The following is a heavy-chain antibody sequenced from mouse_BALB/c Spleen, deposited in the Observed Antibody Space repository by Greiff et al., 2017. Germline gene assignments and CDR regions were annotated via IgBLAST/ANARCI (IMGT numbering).Heavy chain of an antibody. V-gene: IGHV1-5*01. CDR1: GYTFTSYW. Sequence: EVQLQQSGTVLARPGASVKMSCKASGYTFTSYWMHWVKQRPGQGLEWIGAIYPGNSDTSYNQKFKGKAKLTAVTSTSTAYMELSSLTNEDSAVYYCTRAIPTTGMDYWGQGTSVTVSS. CDR2: IYPGNSDT. D-gene: IGHD1-1*01. J-gene: IGHJ4*01. CDR3: TRAIPTTGMDY.